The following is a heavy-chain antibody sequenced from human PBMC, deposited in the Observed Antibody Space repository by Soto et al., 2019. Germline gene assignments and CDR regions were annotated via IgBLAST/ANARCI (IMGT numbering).Heavy chain of an antibody. V-gene: IGHV4-34*01. CDR2: INHSGST. D-gene: IGHD4-17*01. Sequence: QVQLQQWGAGLLKPSETLSLTCAVYGGSFSGYYWSWIRQPPGKGLEWIGEINHSGSTNYNPSLKSRVTISVDTSKNQFSLKLHSVTAADMAVYYCARATYGGNFPFDFWGQGTLVTVSS. J-gene: IGHJ4*02. CDR3: ARATYGGNFPFDF. CDR1: GGSFSGYY.